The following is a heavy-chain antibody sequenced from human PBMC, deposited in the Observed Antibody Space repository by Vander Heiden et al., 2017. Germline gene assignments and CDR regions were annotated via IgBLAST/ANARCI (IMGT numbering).Heavy chain of an antibody. J-gene: IGHJ6*02. CDR2: INPNSGGT. Sequence: QVQLVQSGAEVKKPGASVKVSCKAYGYTFTGYYMHWVRQAPGQGLEWMGWINPNSGGTNYAQKFQGRVTMTRDTSISTAYMELSRLRSDDTAVYYCARLPAAPDYYYYGMDVWGQGTTVTVSS. CDR3: ARLPAAPDYYYYGMDV. V-gene: IGHV1-2*02. CDR1: GYTFTGYY. D-gene: IGHD2-2*01.